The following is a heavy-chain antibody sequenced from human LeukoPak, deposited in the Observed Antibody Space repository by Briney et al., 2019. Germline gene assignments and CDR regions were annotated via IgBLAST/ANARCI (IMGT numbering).Heavy chain of an antibody. CDR1: GGSFSGYY. D-gene: IGHD1-26*01. CDR3: ARMKRWELPLRAFDI. CDR2: INHSGST. Sequence: SETLSLTCAVYGGSFSGYYWSWIRQPPGKGLEWIGKINHSGSTNYNPSLKSRVTISVDTSRNQFSLKLSSVTAADTAVYYCARMKRWELPLRAFDIWGQGTMVTVSS. V-gene: IGHV4-34*01. J-gene: IGHJ3*02.